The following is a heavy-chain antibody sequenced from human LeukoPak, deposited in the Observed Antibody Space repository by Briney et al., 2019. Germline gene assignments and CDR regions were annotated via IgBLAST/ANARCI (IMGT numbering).Heavy chain of an antibody. CDR3: LKGGWATIGPPKD. J-gene: IGHJ4*02. D-gene: IGHD5-24*01. V-gene: IGHV3-64D*08. Sequence: GGSLRLSCSAAGFTFSSHAMHWVRQAPGKGLEYVSTINDDGGLTYYVVSVKGRFTISRDNSKNTLYLQMNNLRPEDTAVYHCLKGGWATIGPPKDWGQGTLVTVSS. CDR2: INDDGGLT. CDR1: GFTFSSHA.